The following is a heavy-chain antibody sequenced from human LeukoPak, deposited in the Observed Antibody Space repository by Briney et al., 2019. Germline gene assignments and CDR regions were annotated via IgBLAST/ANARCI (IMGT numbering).Heavy chain of an antibody. CDR1: GFTFDDYA. J-gene: IGHJ4*02. Sequence: PGRSLRLSCVASGFTFDDYAMHWVRQVPGKGLEWVSSITWNSNSLGYADSVRGRFTISRDNAKSSLYLQMNSLRTEDTALYYCARGMSGTYSSLQYWGQGTQVTVSS. D-gene: IGHD1-26*01. CDR3: ARGMSGTYSSLQY. CDR2: ITWNSNSL. V-gene: IGHV3-9*01.